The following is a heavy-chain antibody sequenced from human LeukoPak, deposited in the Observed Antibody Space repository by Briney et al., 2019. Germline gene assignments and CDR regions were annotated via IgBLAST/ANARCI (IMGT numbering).Heavy chain of an antibody. J-gene: IGHJ5*02. D-gene: IGHD6-19*01. V-gene: IGHV3-53*01. CDR1: GFTVSSSY. CDR2: IYSDTRT. CDR3: ARTYSSGVSRFDP. Sequence: PGGSLRLSCTASGFTVSSSYMSWVRQAPGKGLEWVSVIYSDTRTYYADSVKGRFTISSDNSKNTLYLLMNSLRAEDTAVYYCARTYSSGVSRFDPWGQGTLVTVSS.